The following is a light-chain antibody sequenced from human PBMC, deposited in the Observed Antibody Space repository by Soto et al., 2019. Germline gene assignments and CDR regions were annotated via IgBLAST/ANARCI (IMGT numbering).Light chain of an antibody. CDR2: EVS. J-gene: IGLJ1*01. Sequence: QSALTQPASVSGSPGQSITISCTGTSSDVGGYNYVSWYQQHPGKAPKLMIYEVSNRPSGVSNRFSGSKSGNTASLTISGLQAEDEDDYYCSSYTISSTLVFGTGTKLTVL. V-gene: IGLV2-14*01. CDR3: SSYTISSTLV. CDR1: SSDVGGYNY.